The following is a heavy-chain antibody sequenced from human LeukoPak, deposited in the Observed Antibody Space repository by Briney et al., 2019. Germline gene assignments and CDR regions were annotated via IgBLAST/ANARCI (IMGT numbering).Heavy chain of an antibody. CDR2: ISSSGSTI. CDR1: GFPFSDYY. V-gene: IGHV3-11*01. Sequence: PGGSLRLSFAASGFPFSDYYMSWIRQAPGKGLEWVSYISSSGSTIYYADSVKGRFTISRDNAKNSLYLQMNSLRAEDTAVYYCAGDYSSSTMYMDVWGKGTTVTVSS. J-gene: IGHJ6*03. D-gene: IGHD6-6*01. CDR3: AGDYSSSTMYMDV.